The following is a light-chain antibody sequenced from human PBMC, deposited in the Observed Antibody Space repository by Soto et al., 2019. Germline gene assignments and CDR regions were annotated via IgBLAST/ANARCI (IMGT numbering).Light chain of an antibody. CDR1: QSVGTF. Sequence: EVVMTQSPATLSLSPGGRATLSCRASQSVGTFLAWYQQKPGQPPRLLIYDTSNRATGIPARFSGTGSGTDFALTISSVQAEDLAVYFCQHRNNSPLTFGQGTKLEIK. CDR3: QHRNNSPLT. J-gene: IGKJ4*01. CDR2: DTS. V-gene: IGKV3-11*01.